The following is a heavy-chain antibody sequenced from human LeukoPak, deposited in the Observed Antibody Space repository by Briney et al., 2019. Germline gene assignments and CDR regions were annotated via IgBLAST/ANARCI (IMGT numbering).Heavy chain of an antibody. J-gene: IGHJ6*02. CDR3: ASVIAAAGTNYYYGMDV. Sequence: GGSLRLSCAASGFTFSSYWMSWVRQAPGKGLEWVANIKQDGSEKYYVDSVKGRFTISRDNAKNSLYLQMNSLRAEDTAVYYCASVIAAAGTNYYYGMDVWGQGTTVTVS. CDR1: GFTFSSYW. V-gene: IGHV3-7*01. CDR2: IKQDGSEK. D-gene: IGHD6-13*01.